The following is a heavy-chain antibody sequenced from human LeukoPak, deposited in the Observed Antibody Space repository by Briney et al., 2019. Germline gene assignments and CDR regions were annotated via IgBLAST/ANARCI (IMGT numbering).Heavy chain of an antibody. CDR1: AFTFSSYS. Sequence: PGGSLRLSCAASAFTFSSYSMNWVRQAPGKGLEWVSYISSSSSTIYYADSVKGRFTISRDNARNSLYLQMNSLRAEDTAVYYCARDRGIDGYNSRSTTFDYWGQGTLVTVSS. CDR2: ISSSSSTI. D-gene: IGHD5-24*01. V-gene: IGHV3-48*04. CDR3: ARDRGIDGYNSRSTTFDY. J-gene: IGHJ4*02.